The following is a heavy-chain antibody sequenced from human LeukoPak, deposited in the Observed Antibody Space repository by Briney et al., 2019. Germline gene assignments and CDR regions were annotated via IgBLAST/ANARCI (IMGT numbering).Heavy chain of an antibody. CDR1: GYTFTSYD. D-gene: IGHD6-13*01. CDR3: ARPASSSWPLYYYYGMDV. CDR2: MNPNNGNT. V-gene: IGHV1-8*01. J-gene: IGHJ6*02. Sequence: ASVKVSCKASGYTFTSYDINWVRQATGQGLEWMGWMNPNNGNTGYAQKFQGRVTMTRSTSISTAYMELSSLRSEDTAVYYCARPASSSWPLYYYYGMDVWGQGTTVTVSS.